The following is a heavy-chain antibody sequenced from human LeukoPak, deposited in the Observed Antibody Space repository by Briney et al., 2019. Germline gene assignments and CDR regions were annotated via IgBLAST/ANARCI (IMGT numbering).Heavy chain of an antibody. CDR1: GGSISSYY. CDR2: IYTSGST. Sequence: PSETLSLTCTVSGGSISSYYWSWIRQPAGKGLEWIGRIYTSGSTNYNPSLKSRVTISVDTSKNQFSLKLTSVTAADTAVYYCARSPYLRTYGYGPWELPVSYFDFWGQGTLVTVSS. V-gene: IGHV4-4*07. D-gene: IGHD1-26*01. CDR3: ARSPYLRTYGYGPWELPVSYFDF. J-gene: IGHJ4*02.